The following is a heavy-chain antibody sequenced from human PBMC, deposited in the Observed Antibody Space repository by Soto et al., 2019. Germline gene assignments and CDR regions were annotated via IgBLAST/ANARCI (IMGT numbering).Heavy chain of an antibody. J-gene: IGHJ4*02. Sequence: QVHLVQSGAEVKKPGASVKVSCKGSGYAFTTYGITWVRQAPGQGLEWMGWISAHNGNTNHAQKLQGRVTVTRDTAPSTAYMELRSLRSDDTAVYHCARGRYGDYWGQGALVTVSS. CDR3: ARGRYGDY. V-gene: IGHV1-18*01. D-gene: IGHD1-1*01. CDR2: ISAHNGNT. CDR1: GYAFTTYG.